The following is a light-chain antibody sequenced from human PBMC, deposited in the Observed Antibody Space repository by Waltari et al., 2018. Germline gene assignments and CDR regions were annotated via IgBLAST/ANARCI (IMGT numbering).Light chain of an antibody. CDR3: QQYNTWPLS. J-gene: IGKJ3*01. CDR2: GAS. V-gene: IGKV3-15*01. Sequence: EIVMTQSPVTLSVSPGEGATLSCRASQSVDNDLAWYQQKPGQAPSLGIYGASTRATGVPGRFSGGGSGTEFTLTISSLQSEDFAVYYCQQYNTWPLSVGPVTTVDIK. CDR1: QSVDND.